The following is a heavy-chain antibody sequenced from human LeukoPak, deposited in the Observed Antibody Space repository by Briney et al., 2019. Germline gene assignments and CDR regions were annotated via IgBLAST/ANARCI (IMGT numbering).Heavy chain of an antibody. CDR1: GYTFTSYG. Sequence: ASVKVSCKASGYTFTSYGISWVRQAPGQGLEWMGWISAYNGNTNYAQKLQGRVTMTTDTSTSTAYMELSRLRSDDTAVYYCGIDSSGYYYNYWGQGTLVTVSS. CDR2: ISAYNGNT. J-gene: IGHJ4*02. V-gene: IGHV1-18*01. D-gene: IGHD3-22*01. CDR3: GIDSSGYYYNY.